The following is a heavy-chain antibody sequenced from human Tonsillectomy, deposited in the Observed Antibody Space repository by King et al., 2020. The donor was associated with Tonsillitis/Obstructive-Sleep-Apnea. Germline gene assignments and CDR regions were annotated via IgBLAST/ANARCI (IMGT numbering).Heavy chain of an antibody. CDR2: INYSGST. J-gene: IGHJ4*02. CDR1: GGSFSGYY. CDR3: AIWXXEXNALXY. Sequence: VQLQQWGAGLLKPSETLSLTCAVYGGSFSGYYWSWIRQPPGKGLEWIGEINYSGSTNYSPSLKSRVIISVVTCKNQFSLRLSSVTGTATAVYYCAIWXXEXNALXYWGQXTXVTVSS. V-gene: IGHV4-34*01. D-gene: IGHD2/OR15-2a*01.